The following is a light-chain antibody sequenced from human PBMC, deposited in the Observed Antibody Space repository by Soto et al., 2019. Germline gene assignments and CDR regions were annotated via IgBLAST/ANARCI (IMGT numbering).Light chain of an antibody. CDR3: QSYDSSRSGCYV. Sequence: QSVLTQPPSVSGAPGQRVTISCTGSSSNIGAGYDVHWYQQLPGTAPKLLIYDNSNRPSGVPDRFSGSKSGTSASLPITGRQAEEEADYYCQSYDSSRSGCYVFGAGTKLTVL. CDR2: DNS. CDR1: SSNIGAGYD. J-gene: IGLJ1*01. V-gene: IGLV1-40*01.